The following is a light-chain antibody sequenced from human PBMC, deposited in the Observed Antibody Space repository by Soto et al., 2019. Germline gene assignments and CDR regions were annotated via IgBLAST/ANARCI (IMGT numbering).Light chain of an antibody. Sequence: DIVMTQSPDSLAASLGERDTINCKSSQSVLYSSNNKNYLAWYQQKPGQPPKLLIHWASTRESGVPDRFSGSGSGTDFTLTISSLQAEDVAVYYCQQYYNTLITFGQGTRLEIK. V-gene: IGKV4-1*01. CDR3: QQYYNTLIT. CDR1: QSVLYSSNNKNY. J-gene: IGKJ5*01. CDR2: WAS.